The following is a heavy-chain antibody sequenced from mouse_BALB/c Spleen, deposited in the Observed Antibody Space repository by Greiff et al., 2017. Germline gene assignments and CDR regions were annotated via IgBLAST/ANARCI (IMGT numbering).Heavy chain of an antibody. Sequence: QVQLQQSGPGLVAPSQSLSITCTVSGFSLTSYGVHWVRQPPGKGLEWLGVIWAGGSTNYNSALMSRLSISKDNSKSQVFLKMNSLQTDDTAMYYCASEDSSGYLYAMDYWGQGTSVTVSS. D-gene: IGHD3-2*01. V-gene: IGHV2-9*02. CDR3: ASEDSSGYLYAMDY. CDR1: GFSLTSYG. J-gene: IGHJ4*01. CDR2: IWAGGST.